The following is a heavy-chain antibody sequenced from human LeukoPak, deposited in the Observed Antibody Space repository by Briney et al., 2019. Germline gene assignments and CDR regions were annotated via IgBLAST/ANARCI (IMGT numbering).Heavy chain of an antibody. CDR3: ARAYTAMVYWFDP. D-gene: IGHD5-18*01. CDR2: INPNSSGT. Sequence: ASVKVSCKASGYTFTDYYIHWVRQAPGQGLEWMGRINPNSSGTVYAQKFQGRVTMTRDTSTSTVYMELSSLRSEDTAAYYCARAYTAMVYWFDPWGQGTLVTVSS. CDR1: GYTFTDYY. J-gene: IGHJ5*02. V-gene: IGHV1/OR15-1*04.